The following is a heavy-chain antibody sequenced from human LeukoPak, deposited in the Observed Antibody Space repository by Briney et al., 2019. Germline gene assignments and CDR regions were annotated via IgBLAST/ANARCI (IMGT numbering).Heavy chain of an antibody. CDR1: GYTFTGYY. D-gene: IGHD4-4*01. CDR3: ARHLMTTVTKHAFDI. J-gene: IGHJ3*02. V-gene: IGHV1-2*02. Sequence: ASVKVSCKASGYTFTGYYMHWVRQAPGQGLEWMGWINPNSGGTNYAQKFQGRVTISVDTSKNQFSLKLSSVTAADTAVYYCARHLMTTVTKHAFDIWGQGTMVTVSS. CDR2: INPNSGGT.